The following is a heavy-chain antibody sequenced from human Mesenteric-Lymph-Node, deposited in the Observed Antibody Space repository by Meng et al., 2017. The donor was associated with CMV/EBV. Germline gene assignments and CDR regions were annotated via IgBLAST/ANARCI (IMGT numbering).Heavy chain of an antibody. Sequence: SETLSLTCTVSGGSISSSSYYWGWIRQPPGKGLEWIGSIYYSGSTYYNPSLKSRVTISVDTSKNQFSLKVNSVTAADTAVYYCARGPGRSAGDSWGQGTLVTVSS. CDR1: GGSISSSSYY. D-gene: IGHD6-19*01. J-gene: IGHJ4*02. CDR2: IYYSGST. V-gene: IGHV4-39*07. CDR3: ARGPGRSAGDS.